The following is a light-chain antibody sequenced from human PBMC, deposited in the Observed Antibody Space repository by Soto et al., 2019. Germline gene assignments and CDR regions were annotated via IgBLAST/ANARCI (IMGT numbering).Light chain of an antibody. Sequence: QSVLTQPASVSGSPGQSIAISCTGTSSDVGTYDLVSWYQQHPGKAPKLMIYEGTKRPSGVSNHFSGSKSANTASLAISGLQPEDEADYYCCSSAGSSLYVFGSGTKVTVL. CDR3: CSSAGSSLYV. J-gene: IGLJ1*01. V-gene: IGLV2-23*01. CDR2: EGT. CDR1: SSDVGTYDL.